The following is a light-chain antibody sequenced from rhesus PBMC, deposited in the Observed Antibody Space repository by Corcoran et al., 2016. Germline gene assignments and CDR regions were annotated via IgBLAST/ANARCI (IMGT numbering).Light chain of an antibody. Sequence: DIQMTQSPSSLSASVGDRVIITCRASQDITTSFNWYQQKPGKFPKRLIYKTSRLESGVPSRFSGSGSGTDFTLTISSLQPEDFATYYWLQYNTDPPTFGQGTRVEIK. CDR2: KTS. CDR3: LQYNTDPPT. V-gene: IGKV1-43*02. CDR1: QDITTS. J-gene: IGKJ1*01.